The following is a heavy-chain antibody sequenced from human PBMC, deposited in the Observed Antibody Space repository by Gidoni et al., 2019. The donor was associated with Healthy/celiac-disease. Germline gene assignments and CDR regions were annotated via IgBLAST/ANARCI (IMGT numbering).Heavy chain of an antibody. CDR2: INPNSGGT. CDR3: ARDRAPRAYSGSYPSDY. Sequence: QVQLVQYGAEVKKPGASVTVSCQASGYTFTGDYMHWVRQAPGQGLEWMGRINPNSGGTNYAQKFQGRVTMTRDTSISTAYMELSRLRSDDTAVYYCARDRAPRAYSGSYPSDYWGQGTLVTVSS. CDR1: GYTFTGDY. J-gene: IGHJ4*02. V-gene: IGHV1-2*06. D-gene: IGHD1-26*01.